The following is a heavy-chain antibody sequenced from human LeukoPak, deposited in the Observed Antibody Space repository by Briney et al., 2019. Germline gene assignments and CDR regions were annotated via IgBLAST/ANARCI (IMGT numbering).Heavy chain of an antibody. V-gene: IGHV4-30-2*01. CDR3: ASYVWGSYHFDY. CDR2: IYHSGST. Sequence: PSETLSLTCAVSGGSISSGGYSWSWIRQPPGKGLEWIGYIYHSGSTYYNPSLKSRVTISVDRSKNQFSQKLSSVTAADTAVYYCASYVWGSYHFDYWGQGTLVTVSS. D-gene: IGHD3-16*02. CDR1: GGSISSGGYS. J-gene: IGHJ4*02.